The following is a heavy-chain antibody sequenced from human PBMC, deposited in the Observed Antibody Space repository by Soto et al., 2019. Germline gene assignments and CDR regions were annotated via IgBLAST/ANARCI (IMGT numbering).Heavy chain of an antibody. D-gene: IGHD3-10*02. V-gene: IGHV1-69*13. CDR1: GGTFSSYA. CDR3: ASPSPYYYDRPSDAFDI. J-gene: IGHJ3*02. CDR2: IIPIFGTA. Sequence: ASVKVSCKASGGTFSSYAISWVRQAPGQGLEWMGGIIPIFGTANYAQKFQGRVTITADESTSTAYMELSSLRSEDTAVYYCASPSPYYYDRPSDAFDIWGQGTMVTVSS.